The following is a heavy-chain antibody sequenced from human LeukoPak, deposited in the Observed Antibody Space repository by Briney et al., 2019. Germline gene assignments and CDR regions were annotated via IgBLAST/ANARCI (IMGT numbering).Heavy chain of an antibody. V-gene: IGHV5-51*01. J-gene: IGHJ4*02. CDR1: GYSFTRYW. CDR2: IYPADSDT. Sequence: GESLKISCKGSGYSFTRYWIGWVRQMPGKGLEWMGIIYPADSDTRYSPSFQGQVTISADKSTSTAYLQWSTLKASDSAMYYCARPSSGSRDYWGQGTLVTVSS. CDR3: ARPSSGSRDY. D-gene: IGHD1-26*01.